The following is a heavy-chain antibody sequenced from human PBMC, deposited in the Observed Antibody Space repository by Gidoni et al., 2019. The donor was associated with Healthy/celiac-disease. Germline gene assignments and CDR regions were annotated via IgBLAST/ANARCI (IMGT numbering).Heavy chain of an antibody. CDR2: ISSSGSTI. CDR3: ARGTYYYDSSGYYPYYFDY. CDR1: GFTFRDYY. V-gene: IGHV3-11*01. Sequence: QVQLVESGGGLVKPGGSLRLSCAASGFTFRDYYMRWIRQAPGKGLELVSYISSSGSTIYYADSVKGRFTISRDNAKNSLYLQMNSLRAEDTAVYYCARGTYYYDSSGYYPYYFDYWGQGTLVTVSS. J-gene: IGHJ4*02. D-gene: IGHD3-22*01.